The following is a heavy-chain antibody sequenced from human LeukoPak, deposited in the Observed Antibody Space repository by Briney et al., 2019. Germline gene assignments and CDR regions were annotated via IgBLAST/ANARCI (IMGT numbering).Heavy chain of an antibody. J-gene: IGHJ4*02. CDR3: AVGSGWLSDS. D-gene: IGHD6-19*01. CDR2: INQDGSDK. V-gene: IGHV3-7*03. CDR1: GLTSTTYW. Sequence: PGGSLRLSCVVSGLTSTTYWMNWVRQAPGKGLEWVANINQDGSDKHYVGSVKGRLSVSGDYAKKSLYLQMNNLRDDDTAVYYCAVGSGWLSDSWSQGALVTVSS.